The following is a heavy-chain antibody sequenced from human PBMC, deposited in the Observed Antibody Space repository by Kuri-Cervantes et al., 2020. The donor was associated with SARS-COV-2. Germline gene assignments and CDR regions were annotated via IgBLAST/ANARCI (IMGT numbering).Heavy chain of an antibody. V-gene: IGHV1-18*01. CDR1: GYTFTRYG. CDR2: ISAYNGNT. Sequence: ASVKVTCKASGYTFTRYGISWVRQAPGQGLEWMGWISAYNGNTNYAQKLQGRVTVTTDTSTSTANMELRSLRSDDTAVYYCARVDDYSDSSPLGDYWGQGTLVTVSS. J-gene: IGHJ4*02. D-gene: IGHD3-22*01. CDR3: ARVDDYSDSSPLGDY.